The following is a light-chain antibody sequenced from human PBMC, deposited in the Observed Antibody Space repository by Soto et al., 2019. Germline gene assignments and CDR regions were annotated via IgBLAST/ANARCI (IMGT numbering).Light chain of an antibody. CDR2: EVS. J-gene: IGLJ1*01. V-gene: IGLV2-8*01. Sequence: QSALTQPPSASGSPGQSVTISCTGTSSDVGGYNFVSWYQQHPGKAPKPMIYEVSKRPSGIPDRFSGSKSGNTASLTVSGLQAEDEADYYCSSYAGNRHFYVFGTGTKLTVL. CDR3: SSYAGNRHFYV. CDR1: SSDVGGYNF.